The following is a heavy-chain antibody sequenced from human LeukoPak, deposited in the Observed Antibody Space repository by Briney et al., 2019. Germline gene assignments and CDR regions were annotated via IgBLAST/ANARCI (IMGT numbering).Heavy chain of an antibody. Sequence: GASVKVSCKASGGTFNNYPISWVRQAPGQGLEWMGGITPIFGTTNYAPKFQGRVTFTADESTSTVYMELSSLRSEDTAVYYCARVGGGSSTWYGWFDPXGQGTLVTVSS. D-gene: IGHD6-13*01. J-gene: IGHJ5*02. CDR3: ARVGGGSSTWYGWFDP. CDR2: ITPIFGTT. V-gene: IGHV1-69*01. CDR1: GGTFNNYP.